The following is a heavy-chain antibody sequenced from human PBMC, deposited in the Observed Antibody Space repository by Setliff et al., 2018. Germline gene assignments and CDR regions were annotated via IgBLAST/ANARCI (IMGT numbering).Heavy chain of an antibody. Sequence: LRLSCAASGFSFRTFSMHWVRQAPGKGLVWVSRMYTDGSSTYHADSVKGRFTISRDNSKNTLYLQMNSLRPEDTAVYYCARTCSGSGCYAGLESWGQGTPVTVSS. V-gene: IGHV3-NL1*01. J-gene: IGHJ4*02. D-gene: IGHD2-15*01. CDR2: MYTDGSST. CDR1: GFSFRTFS. CDR3: ARTCSGSGCYAGLES.